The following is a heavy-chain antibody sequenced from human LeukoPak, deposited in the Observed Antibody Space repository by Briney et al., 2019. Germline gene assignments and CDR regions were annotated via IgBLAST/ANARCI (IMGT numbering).Heavy chain of an antibody. CDR1: GFTFDDYG. Sequence: GGSLRLSCAASGFTFDDYGMSWVRQAPGKGLEWVSGINWNGGSTGYADSVKGRFTISRDNAKNSLYLQMNSLRAEDTALYYCAKGGAMVRGEGNWFDPWGQGTLVTVSS. CDR3: AKGGAMVRGEGNWFDP. J-gene: IGHJ5*02. CDR2: INWNGGST. D-gene: IGHD3-10*01. V-gene: IGHV3-20*04.